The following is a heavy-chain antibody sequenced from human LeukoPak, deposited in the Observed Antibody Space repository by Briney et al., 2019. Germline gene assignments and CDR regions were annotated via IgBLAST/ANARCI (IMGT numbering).Heavy chain of an antibody. J-gene: IGHJ4*02. CDR1: GFTFSYYS. CDR3: ARRSPNYYFDY. Sequence: GGSLRLSCAASGFTFSYYSMNWVRQAPGKGLEWVSSISSSNNYIYYADSVKGRFTISRDNAKNSLYLQMNSLRAEDTAVYYCARRSPNYYFDYWGQGTPVTVSS. V-gene: IGHV3-21*01. CDR2: ISSSNNYI.